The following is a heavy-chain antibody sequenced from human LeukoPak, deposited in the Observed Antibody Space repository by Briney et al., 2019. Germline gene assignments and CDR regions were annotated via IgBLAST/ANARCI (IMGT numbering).Heavy chain of an antibody. CDR3: AKDPNYDILTGPFDY. CDR1: GFTFSSYG. V-gene: IGHV3-30*02. CDR2: IRYDGSNK. J-gene: IGHJ4*02. Sequence: GGSLRLSCAASGFTFSSYGMHWVRQAPGKGLEWVAFIRYDGSNKYYADSVKGRLTISRDNSKNTLYLQMNSLRAEDTAVYYCAKDPNYDILTGPFDYWGQGTLVTVSS. D-gene: IGHD3-9*01.